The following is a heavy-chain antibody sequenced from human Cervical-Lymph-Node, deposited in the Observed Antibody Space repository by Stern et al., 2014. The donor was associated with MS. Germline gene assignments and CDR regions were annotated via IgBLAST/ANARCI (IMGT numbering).Heavy chain of an antibody. J-gene: IGHJ4*02. CDR1: GFTFRTYS. Sequence: EVQLEESGGGLVKPGGSLRLSCAASGFTFRTYSMSWVRQAPGKGLEWVSSITSSSSNMFYADSVKGRFTISRDNAKNSLYLQMNSLRAEDTAVYYCSRDLGVALATLTLDYWGQGTLVTVSS. D-gene: IGHD5-24*01. CDR2: ITSSSSNM. V-gene: IGHV3-21*01. CDR3: SRDLGVALATLTLDY.